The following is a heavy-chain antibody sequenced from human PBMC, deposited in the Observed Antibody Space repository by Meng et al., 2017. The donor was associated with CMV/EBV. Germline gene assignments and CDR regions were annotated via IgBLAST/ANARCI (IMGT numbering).Heavy chain of an antibody. CDR3: TRGGGHYGMDV. V-gene: IGHV3-49*04. Sequence: GGSLRLSCTASGSTFGDYAMSWVRQAPGKGLEWVGFIRSKAYGGTTEYAASVKGRFTISRDDSKSIAYLQMNSLKTEDTAVYYCTRGGGHYGMDVWGQGTTVTVSS. CDR2: IRSKAYGGTT. J-gene: IGHJ6*02. D-gene: IGHD3-10*01. CDR1: GSTFGDYA.